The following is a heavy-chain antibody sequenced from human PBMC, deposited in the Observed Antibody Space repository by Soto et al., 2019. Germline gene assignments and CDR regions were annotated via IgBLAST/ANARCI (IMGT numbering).Heavy chain of an antibody. D-gene: IGHD2-15*01. Sequence: EVQLLESGGGLVQPXGSLRLXXXAXXFTXXXXXXXXXRQAPGKGLEWVSAISGSGGSTNYADPVKGRFTISRDNTKNTLYLQMNSLRVEDTAVYYCAKDRKGSYCSGGTCYSFDYWGQGTLVTVPS. CDR1: XFTXXXXX. CDR2: ISGSGGST. J-gene: IGHJ4*02. CDR3: AKDRKGSYCSGGTCYSFDY. V-gene: IGHV3-23*01.